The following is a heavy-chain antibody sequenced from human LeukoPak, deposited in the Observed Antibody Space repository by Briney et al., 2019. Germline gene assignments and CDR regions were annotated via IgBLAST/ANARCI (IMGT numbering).Heavy chain of an antibody. Sequence: PGGSLRLSCAASGFTFSSYGMNWVRQAPGKGPEWFSYISRSGATIYYADSVKGRFTISGDNAKNSLYLQMSSLGAEDTAIYYCSRDRGGGDIYFDYWGQGTLVTVSS. J-gene: IGHJ4*02. D-gene: IGHD2-21*02. CDR1: GFTFSSYG. CDR2: ISRSGATI. CDR3: SRDRGGGDIYFDY. V-gene: IGHV3-48*03.